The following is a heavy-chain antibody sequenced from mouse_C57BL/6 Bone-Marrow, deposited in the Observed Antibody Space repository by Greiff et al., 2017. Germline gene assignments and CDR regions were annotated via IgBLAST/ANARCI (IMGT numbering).Heavy chain of an antibody. D-gene: IGHD4-1*01. V-gene: IGHV7-3*01. J-gene: IGHJ2*01. Sequence: EVKLMESGGGLVQPGGSLSLSCAASGFTFTDYYMSWVRQPPGKALEWLGFIRNKANGYTTEYSASVKGRFTISRDNSQSILYLQMNALRAEDSATYYCARYLTGTYYFDYWGQGTTLTVSS. CDR2: IRNKANGYTT. CDR1: GFTFTDYY. CDR3: ARYLTGTYYFDY.